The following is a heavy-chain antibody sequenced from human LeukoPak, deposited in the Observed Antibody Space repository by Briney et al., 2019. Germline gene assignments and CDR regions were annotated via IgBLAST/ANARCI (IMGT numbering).Heavy chain of an antibody. CDR1: GGSISSYY. CDR3: ARGSSWYGVDY. J-gene: IGHJ4*02. Sequence: SSETLSLTCTVSGGSISSYYWSWIRQPPGKGLEWIGYIYYSGSTNYNPSLKSRVTISVDTSKNQFSLKLSSVTAADTAVYYCARGSSWYGVDYWGQGTLVTVSS. D-gene: IGHD6-13*01. CDR2: IYYSGST. V-gene: IGHV4-59*01.